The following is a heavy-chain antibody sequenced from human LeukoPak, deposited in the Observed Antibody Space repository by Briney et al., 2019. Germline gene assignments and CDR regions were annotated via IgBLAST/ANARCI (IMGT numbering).Heavy chain of an antibody. J-gene: IGHJ4*02. V-gene: IGHV3-48*01. D-gene: IGHD5-18*01. CDR2: ISSSSSTI. CDR1: GFTFSSYA. Sequence: PGGSLRLSCAASGFTFSSYAMSWVRQAPGKGLEWVSYISSSSSTIYYADSVRGRFTISRDNAKNSLYLQMNSLRAEDTAVYYCAKVGYSYGFYFDYWGQGTLVTVSS. CDR3: AKVGYSYGFYFDY.